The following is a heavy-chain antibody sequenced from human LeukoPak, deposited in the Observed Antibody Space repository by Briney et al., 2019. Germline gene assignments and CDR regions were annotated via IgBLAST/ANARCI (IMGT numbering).Heavy chain of an antibody. CDR3: ATSYDAKTAPYDL. D-gene: IGHD3-3*01. Sequence: SETLSLTCTVSGGSISSYCWSWVRQPPGKGLEWIGYIYTSGSTDYNPSLKSRVTMSVDTPKSQLSMELRFLTAADTAVYYCATSYDAKTAPYDLWGQGTLVTVSS. V-gene: IGHV4-4*09. CDR1: GGSISSYC. CDR2: IYTSGST. J-gene: IGHJ5*02.